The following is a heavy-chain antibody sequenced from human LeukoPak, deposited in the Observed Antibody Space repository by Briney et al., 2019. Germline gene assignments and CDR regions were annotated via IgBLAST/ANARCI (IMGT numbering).Heavy chain of an antibody. CDR2: ISWDGGST. J-gene: IGHJ1*01. V-gene: IGHV3-43*01. D-gene: IGHD6-13*01. CDR1: GFTFDDYT. CDR3: AKDIVLAAAGTGYFQH. Sequence: GRSLRLSCAASGFTFDDYTMHWVRQAPGKGLEWVSLISWDGGSTYYADSVKGRFTISRDNSKNSLYLQMNSLRTEDTALYYCAKDIVLAAAGTGYFQHWGQGTLVTVSS.